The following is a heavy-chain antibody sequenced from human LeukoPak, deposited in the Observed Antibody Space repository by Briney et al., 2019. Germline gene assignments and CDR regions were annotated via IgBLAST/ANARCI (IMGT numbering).Heavy chain of an antibody. V-gene: IGHV3-48*01. CDR2: ISSSSSAR. CDR1: GFTFSSYS. J-gene: IGHJ4*02. D-gene: IGHD7-27*01. Sequence: GSLRLSCAASGFTFSSYSMNWVRQAPGKGLEWVSSISSSSSARYYADSVKGRFTISRDNAKNSLYLQMNSLRAEDTAVYYCARDRNWERVFDYWGQGTLVTVSS. CDR3: ARDRNWERVFDY.